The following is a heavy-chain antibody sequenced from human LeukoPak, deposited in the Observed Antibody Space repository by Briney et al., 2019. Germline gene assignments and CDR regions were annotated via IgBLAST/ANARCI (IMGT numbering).Heavy chain of an antibody. CDR1: GFTFSTYA. J-gene: IGHJ4*02. Sequence: PGGSLRLSCSASGFTFSTYAMSWVRQAPGKGLAWVSAISSGGDFTYYADSVKGRFTISRDNSKNTLYLQMNSLRAEDTAVYYCAKDFEGILTGWDYFDYWGQGTLVTVSS. CDR2: ISSGGDFT. V-gene: IGHV3-23*01. CDR3: AKDFEGILTGWDYFDY. D-gene: IGHD3-9*01.